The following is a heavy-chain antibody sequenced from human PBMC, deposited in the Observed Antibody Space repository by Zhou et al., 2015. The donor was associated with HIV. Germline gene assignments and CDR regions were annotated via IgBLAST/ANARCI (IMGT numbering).Heavy chain of an antibody. CDR3: ARGGELDYDFWSGYIEY. J-gene: IGHJ4*01. D-gene: IGHD3-3*01. CDR1: GFTFSSYS. V-gene: IGHV3-30-3*01. Sequence: QVQLVDSGGGVVQPGRSLRLSCAASGFTFSSYSMHWVRQAPDKGLEWVAVISYDGSNKYSADSVMDRFTISRDNSKNTLYLHMNSLRAEDTAVYYCARGGELDYDFWSGYIEYWGHGTLVTVSS. CDR2: ISYDGSNK.